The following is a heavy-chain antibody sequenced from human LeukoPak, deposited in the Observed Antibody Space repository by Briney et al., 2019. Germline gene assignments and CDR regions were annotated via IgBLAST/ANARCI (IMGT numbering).Heavy chain of an antibody. D-gene: IGHD6-25*01. Sequence: SQTLSLTCAISGDSVSSNSATWNWIRQSPSRDLEWLGRTYYRSKWNNDYAVSVESRITINPDISKNQFSLQMNSVTPEDTAVYYCARDLSGRAWEGFDYWGQGTLVTVSS. V-gene: IGHV6-1*01. CDR2: TYYRSKWNN. CDR1: GDSVSSNSAT. CDR3: ARDLSGRAWEGFDY. J-gene: IGHJ4*02.